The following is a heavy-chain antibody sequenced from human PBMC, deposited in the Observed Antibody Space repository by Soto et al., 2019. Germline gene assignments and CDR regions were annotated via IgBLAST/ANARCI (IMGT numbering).Heavy chain of an antibody. J-gene: IGHJ4*02. D-gene: IGHD5-18*01. CDR2: IYYRGST. Sequence: TLSLTCTVSGGSISSGGYYWSWIRQHPGKGLEWIGYIYYRGSTYYNPSLKSRVTISVDTSKNQFSLKLSSVTAADTAVYYCARTAMVSFDYWGQGTLVTSPQ. CDR3: ARTAMVSFDY. CDR1: GGSISSGGYY. V-gene: IGHV4-31*03.